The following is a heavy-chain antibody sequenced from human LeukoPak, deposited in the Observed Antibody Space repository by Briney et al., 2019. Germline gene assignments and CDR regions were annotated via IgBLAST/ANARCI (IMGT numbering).Heavy chain of an antibody. CDR2: IYYSGST. CDR3: AREGPRSSYFDY. Sequence: SETLSLTCTVSGGSISSSSYYWGWIRQPPGKGLEWIGNIYYSGSTYYNPSLKSRVTISVDTSKNQFSLKLSFVTAADTAVYYCAREGPRSSYFDYWGQGTLVTVSS. D-gene: IGHD6-6*01. CDR1: GGSISSSSYY. V-gene: IGHV4-39*07. J-gene: IGHJ4*02.